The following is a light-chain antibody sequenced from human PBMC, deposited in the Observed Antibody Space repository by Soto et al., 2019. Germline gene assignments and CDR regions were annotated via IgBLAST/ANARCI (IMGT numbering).Light chain of an antibody. CDR1: SSDVGGYNY. CDR3: SSYTSSSTYVV. V-gene: IGLV2-14*01. J-gene: IGLJ2*01. Sequence: QSVLTRPASVSGSPGQSITISCTGTSSDVGGYNYVSWYQQHPGKAPKLMIYDVSNRPSGVSNRFSGSKSGNTASLTISGLQAEDEADYYCSSYTSSSTYVVFGVGTTVTVL. CDR2: DVS.